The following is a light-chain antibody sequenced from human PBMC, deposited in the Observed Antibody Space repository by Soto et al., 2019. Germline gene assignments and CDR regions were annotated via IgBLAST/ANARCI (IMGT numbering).Light chain of an antibody. CDR3: QQYDIYPWT. CDR2: DAS. V-gene: IGKV1-5*01. CDR1: QSISSW. Sequence: DIQMTQYPSTLSASVGDRVTITCRASQSISSWLAWYQQKPGKVPKLLIYDASSLESGVPSRFSGGGSGTEFTLTISSLQPDDFATYYCQQYDIYPWTFGQGTKVDI. J-gene: IGKJ1*01.